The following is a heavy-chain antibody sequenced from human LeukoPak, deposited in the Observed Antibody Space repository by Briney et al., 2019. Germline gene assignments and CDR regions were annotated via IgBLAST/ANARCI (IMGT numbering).Heavy chain of an antibody. CDR3: ARDGTTLGFDY. CDR2: INHSGST. D-gene: IGHD4-11*01. J-gene: IGHJ4*02. V-gene: IGHV4-34*01. CDR1: GGSFSGYY. Sequence: SETLSLTCAVYGGSFSGYYWSWIRQPPGKGLEWIGEINHSGSTNYNPSLKSRVTISVDTSKNQFSLKLSSVTAADTAVYYCARDGTTLGFDYWGQGTLVTVSS.